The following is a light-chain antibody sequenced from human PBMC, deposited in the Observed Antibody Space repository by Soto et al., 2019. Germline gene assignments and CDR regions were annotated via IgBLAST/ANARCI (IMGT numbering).Light chain of an antibody. Sequence: DIQLTQSPTSLSASIGDRVTITCPASQDIHNYLSWFQHKPGKAPKLLIFEAVDLETGVPSRFSGSGSRIDFTFTISSLQPEDIATHYCQEFEDVPPHSFGGGTKVDSK. V-gene: IGKV1-33*01. CDR1: QDIHNY. CDR3: QEFEDVPPHS. J-gene: IGKJ4*01. CDR2: EAV.